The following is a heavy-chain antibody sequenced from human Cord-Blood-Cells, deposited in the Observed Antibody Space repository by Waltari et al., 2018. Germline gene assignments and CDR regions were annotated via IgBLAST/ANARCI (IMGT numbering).Heavy chain of an antibody. D-gene: IGHD6-19*01. CDR3: ARSNEAVAGTFDY. CDR2: INHSGST. J-gene: IGHJ4*02. CDR1: GGSFSGYY. V-gene: IGHV4-34*01. Sequence: QVQLQQWGAGLLKPSETLSLTCAVYGGSFSGYYWSWIRQPPGKGPEWIGEINHSGSTNYNPSLKSRVTISVDTSKNQFSLKLSSVTAADTAVYYCARSNEAVAGTFDYWGQGTLVTVSS.